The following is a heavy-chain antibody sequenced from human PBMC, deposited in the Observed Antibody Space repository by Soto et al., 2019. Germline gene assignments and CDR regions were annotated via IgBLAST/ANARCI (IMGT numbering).Heavy chain of an antibody. CDR1: GFTFSSYG. J-gene: IGHJ6*02. CDR3: AKDNXLELLLGPNHYYYGMDV. D-gene: IGHD1-7*01. CDR2: ISYDGSNK. Sequence: PGGSLRLSCAASGFTFSSYGMHWVRQAPGKGLEWVAVISYDGSNKYYADSVKGRFTISRDNSKNTLYLQMNSLRAEDTAVYYCAKDNXLELLLGPNHYYYGMDVWGQGTTVTVSS. V-gene: IGHV3-30*18.